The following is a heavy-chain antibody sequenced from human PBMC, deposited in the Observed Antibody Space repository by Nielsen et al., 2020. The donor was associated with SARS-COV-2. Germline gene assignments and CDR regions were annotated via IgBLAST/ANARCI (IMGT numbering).Heavy chain of an antibody. J-gene: IGHJ6*03. CDR3: AKGPRYCSSTSCYAPGRGGLMDV. Sequence: GESLKISCAASGFTFSSYAMSWVRQAPGKGLEWVSAISGSGGSTYYADSVKGRFTISRDNSKNTLYLQMNSLRAEDTAVYYCAKGPRYCSSTSCYAPGRGGLMDVWGKGTTVTVSS. V-gene: IGHV3-23*01. D-gene: IGHD2-2*01. CDR1: GFTFSSYA. CDR2: ISGSGGST.